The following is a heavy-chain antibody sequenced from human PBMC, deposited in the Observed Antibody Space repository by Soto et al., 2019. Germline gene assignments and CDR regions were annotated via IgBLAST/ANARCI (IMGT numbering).Heavy chain of an antibody. CDR3: AKGDAPAAIFPMDV. Sequence: GGSLRLSCAASGFPSRRNGMHWVRQAPGKGLQWVAIISFDGSNKDFGDSVRGRFAVPRDDAKNSLYLQMSSLSVEDTAVYYCAKGDAPAAIFPMDVWGQGTTVTVSS. CDR2: ISFDGSNK. V-gene: IGHV3-30*18. J-gene: IGHJ6*02. CDR1: GFPSRRNG. D-gene: IGHD2-2*01.